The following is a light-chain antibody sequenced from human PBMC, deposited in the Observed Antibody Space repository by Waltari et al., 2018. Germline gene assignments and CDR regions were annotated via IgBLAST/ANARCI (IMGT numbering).Light chain of an antibody. V-gene: IGKV3-15*01. CDR3: QQYHNWPPLT. CDR1: QSVSSN. Sequence: CSACQSVSSNVAWYQQKPGQAPRLLIYGASTRATGIPARFSGSGSGTEFTLTISSLQSEDFAVYYCQQYHNWPPLTFGGGTKVEMK. J-gene: IGKJ4*01. CDR2: GAS.